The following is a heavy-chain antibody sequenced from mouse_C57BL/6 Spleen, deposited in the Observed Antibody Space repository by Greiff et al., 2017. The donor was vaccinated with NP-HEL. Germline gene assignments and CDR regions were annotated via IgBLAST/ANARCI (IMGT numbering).Heavy chain of an antibody. CDR2: ISDGGSYT. D-gene: IGHD1-1*01. Sequence: EVHLVESGGGLVKPGGSLKLSCAASGFTFSSYAMSWVRQTPEKRLEWVATISDGGSYTYYPDNVKGRFTISRDNAKNNLYLQMSHLKSEDTAMYYCARDYYGSSYWDYWGQGTTLTVSS. V-gene: IGHV5-4*01. J-gene: IGHJ2*01. CDR3: ARDYYGSSYWDY. CDR1: GFTFSSYA.